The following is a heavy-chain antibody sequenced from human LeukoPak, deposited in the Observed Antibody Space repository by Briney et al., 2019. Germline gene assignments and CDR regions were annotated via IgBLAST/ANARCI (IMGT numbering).Heavy chain of an antibody. D-gene: IGHD3-22*01. Sequence: PGGSLRLSCAASGFTFSSYGMSWVRQAPGKGLEWVSAISGSGGSTYYADSVKGRFTISRDNCKNTLYLQMNSLRAEDTAVYYCAKPLLNYYDSSGYPGGDYWGQGTLVTVSS. CDR1: GFTFSSYG. CDR3: AKPLLNYYDSSGYPGGDY. V-gene: IGHV3-23*01. CDR2: ISGSGGST. J-gene: IGHJ4*02.